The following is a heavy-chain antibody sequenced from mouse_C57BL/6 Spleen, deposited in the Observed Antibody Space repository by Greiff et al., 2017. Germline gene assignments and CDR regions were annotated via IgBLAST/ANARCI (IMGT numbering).Heavy chain of an antibody. V-gene: IGHV1-81*01. CDR2: IYPRSGNT. D-gene: IGHD3-3*01. CDR3: AIRGTEGTWFAY. CDR1: GYTFTSYG. J-gene: IGHJ3*01. Sequence: VQLQQSGAELARPGASVKLSCKASGYTFTSYGISWVKQRTGQGLEWIGEIYPRSGNTYYNEKFKGKATLTADKSSSTAYMELRSLTSEDSAVYFCAIRGTEGTWFAYWGQGTLVTVSA.